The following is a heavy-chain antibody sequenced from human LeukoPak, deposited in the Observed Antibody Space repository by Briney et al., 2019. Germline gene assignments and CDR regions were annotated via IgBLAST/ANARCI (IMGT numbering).Heavy chain of an antibody. Sequence: ASVKVSCKVSGYTLTELSMHWVRQAPGKGLEWMGGFDPEDGETIYAQKFQGRVTITADESTSTAYMELSSLRSEDTAVYYCARGGTYNWNFSADDAFDIWGQGTMVTVSS. CDR2: FDPEDGET. CDR1: GYTLTELS. V-gene: IGHV1-24*01. J-gene: IGHJ3*02. D-gene: IGHD1-1*01. CDR3: ARGGTYNWNFSADDAFDI.